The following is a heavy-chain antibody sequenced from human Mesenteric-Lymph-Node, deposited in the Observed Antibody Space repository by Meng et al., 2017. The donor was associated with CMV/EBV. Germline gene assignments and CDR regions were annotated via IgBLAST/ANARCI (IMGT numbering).Heavy chain of an antibody. Sequence: QVQLQQWGAGLLKPSETLSLTCAVYGGSFSGYYWSWIRQPPGKGLEGSGEINHSALPNYSPSLKSLVTISLDRSKNQFSLKLSSVTAEDTAVYYCARGSDIPVNNYWGQGTLVTVSS. CDR3: ARGSDIPVNNY. CDR2: INHSALP. J-gene: IGHJ4*02. D-gene: IGHD2-15*01. V-gene: IGHV4-34*01. CDR1: GGSFSGYY.